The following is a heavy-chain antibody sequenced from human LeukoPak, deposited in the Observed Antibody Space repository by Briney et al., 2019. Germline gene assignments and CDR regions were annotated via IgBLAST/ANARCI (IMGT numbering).Heavy chain of an antibody. CDR2: ISAYNGNT. CDR3: ARDLIAVRPGWFDP. D-gene: IGHD6-6*01. V-gene: IGHV1-18*01. Sequence: ASVTVSCKASGYTFTTYGINWVRQAPGQGLEWMGWISAYNGNTKYAQKFQGRVTMTTDTSTSTADMELRSLRSDDTAVYYCARDLIAVRPGWFDPWGQGTLVTVSS. CDR1: GYTFTTYG. J-gene: IGHJ5*02.